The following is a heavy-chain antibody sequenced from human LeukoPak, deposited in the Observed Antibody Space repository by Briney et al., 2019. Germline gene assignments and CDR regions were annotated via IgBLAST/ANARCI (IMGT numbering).Heavy chain of an antibody. CDR2: MYYSSGNT. J-gene: IGHJ4*02. Sequence: SETLSLTCTVSGGSISSSTYYWGWIRQPPGKGLEWIGSMYYSSGNTNYNPSLKSRVTIAVDKSKNQFSLKLSSVTAADTAVYYCARASHDYGDYSHFDYWGQGTLVTVSS. CDR1: GGSISSSTYY. V-gene: IGHV4-39*07. CDR3: ARASHDYGDYSHFDY. D-gene: IGHD4-17*01.